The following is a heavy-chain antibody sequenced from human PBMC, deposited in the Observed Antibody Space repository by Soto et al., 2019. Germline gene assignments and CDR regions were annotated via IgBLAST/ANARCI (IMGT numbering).Heavy chain of an antibody. CDR2: IKLDGSEK. J-gene: IGHJ4*02. Sequence: GGSLRLSCAASGFTFSSYWMSWVRQAPGKGLEWVANIKLDGSEKYYVDSVKGRFTISRDNAKNSLYLQINSLRAEDTAVYYCARDLGDGYKWGLGYWGQGTLVTVSS. CDR1: GFTFSSYW. CDR3: ARDLGDGYKWGLGY. V-gene: IGHV3-7*01. D-gene: IGHD5-12*01.